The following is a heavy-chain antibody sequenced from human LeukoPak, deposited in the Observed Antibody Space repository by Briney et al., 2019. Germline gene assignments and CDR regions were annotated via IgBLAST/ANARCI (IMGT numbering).Heavy chain of an antibody. Sequence: GRSLRLSCAASGFTFSSYWMHWVRQAPGKGLVWVSRINSDGSSTSYADSVKGRFTISRDNAKNTLYLQMNSLRAEDTAVYYCATALRYPEWYFDLWGRGTLVTVSS. CDR3: ATALRYPEWYFDL. CDR2: INSDGSST. D-gene: IGHD3-9*01. J-gene: IGHJ2*01. V-gene: IGHV3-74*01. CDR1: GFTFSSYW.